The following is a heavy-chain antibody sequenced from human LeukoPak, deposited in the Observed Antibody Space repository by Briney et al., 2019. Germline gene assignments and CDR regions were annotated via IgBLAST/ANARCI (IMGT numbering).Heavy chain of an antibody. CDR1: GYTFTTYY. D-gene: IGHD6-19*01. CDR3: ARGSGSDWTNFDC. Sequence: ASVKVSCKASGYTFTTYYIHWVRQAPGHGLEWMGIISPSGGSTRYAQNFQGRITMTRDTSPSRVYMVPSSLRSEDTAEYCCARGSGSDWTNFDCWGEGTLVTASS. CDR2: ISPSGGST. V-gene: IGHV1-46*01. J-gene: IGHJ4*02.